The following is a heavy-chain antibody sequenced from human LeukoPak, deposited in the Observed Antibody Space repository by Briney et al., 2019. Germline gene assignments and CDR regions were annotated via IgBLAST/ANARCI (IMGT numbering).Heavy chain of an antibody. CDR3: ARDDVPHYYDSSGYEYYFDY. CDR1: GGTFSSYA. CDR2: IIPIFGTA. D-gene: IGHD3-22*01. V-gene: IGHV1-69*06. Sequence: SVKVSCKASGGTFSSYAISWVRQAPGQGLEWMGGIIPIFGTANYAQKFQGRVTITADKSTSTAYMELSSLRSEDTAVYYCARDDVPHYYDSSGYEYYFDYWGQGTLVTVSS. J-gene: IGHJ4*02.